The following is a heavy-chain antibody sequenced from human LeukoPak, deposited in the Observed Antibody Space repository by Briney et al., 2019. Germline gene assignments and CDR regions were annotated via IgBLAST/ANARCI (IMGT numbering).Heavy chain of an antibody. Sequence: LRLSCAASGFTFDDYAMHWIRQPPGKGLEWIGYLRYGGNTNHNSSLKSRITISLDTSKNQFSLRLSSVTAADTAIYYCARESSTSQTNLFDYWGQGTLVTVSS. D-gene: IGHD6-6*01. V-gene: IGHV4-59*01. CDR1: GFTFDDYA. CDR2: LRYGGNT. J-gene: IGHJ4*02. CDR3: ARESSTSQTNLFDY.